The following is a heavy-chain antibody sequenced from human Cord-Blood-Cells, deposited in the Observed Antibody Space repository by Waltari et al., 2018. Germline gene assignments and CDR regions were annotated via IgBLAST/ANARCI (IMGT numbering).Heavy chain of an antibody. Sequence: EVQLLESVGGLVQPGGSLRLSCAASGFTFSSYAMSWGRQAPGTGLAWVSAISGSGGSTYYADSVKGLFTISRDNSKNTLYLQMNSLRAEDTAVYYCAKGSGLVDYWGQGTLVTVSS. J-gene: IGHJ4*02. V-gene: IGHV3-23*01. D-gene: IGHD6-19*01. CDR2: ISGSGGST. CDR3: AKGSGLVDY. CDR1: GFTFSSYA.